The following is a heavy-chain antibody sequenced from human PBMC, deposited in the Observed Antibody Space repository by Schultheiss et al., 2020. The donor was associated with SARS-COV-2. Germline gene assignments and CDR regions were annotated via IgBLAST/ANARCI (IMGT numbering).Heavy chain of an antibody. Sequence: ASVKVSCKTSGYTFSVYGVSWVRQAPGQGLEWMGWISAFNGDTNYAQKLQGRVTMTTDTSTSTAYMELRSLRSDDTAVYYCARFYDYGDLPPYFDYWGQGTLVTVSS. CDR2: ISAFNGDT. CDR1: GYTFSVYG. J-gene: IGHJ4*02. V-gene: IGHV1-18*01. D-gene: IGHD4-17*01. CDR3: ARFYDYGDLPPYFDY.